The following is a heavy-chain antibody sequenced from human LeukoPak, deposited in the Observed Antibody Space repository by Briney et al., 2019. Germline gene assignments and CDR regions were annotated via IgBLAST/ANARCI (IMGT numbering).Heavy chain of an antibody. Sequence: GESLKISCKVSGYRFTNYWIAWLRQMPGKGLEWMGIIYPGDSDTRYSPSFQGQVTISVDKSVSTAYLQWSSLKASDTAMYYCARQWGDCSSTSCYSASWGQGTLVTVSS. V-gene: IGHV5-51*01. CDR2: IYPGDSDT. J-gene: IGHJ5*02. CDR1: GYRFTNYW. D-gene: IGHD2-2*01. CDR3: ARQWGDCSSTSCYSAS.